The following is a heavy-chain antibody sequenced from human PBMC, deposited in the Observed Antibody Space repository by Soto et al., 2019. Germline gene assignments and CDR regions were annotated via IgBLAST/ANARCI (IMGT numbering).Heavy chain of an antibody. CDR2: INHSGST. CDR3: AREYYYGPGSPFYYYYGMDV. V-gene: IGHV4-34*01. CDR1: GEYFSGSY. J-gene: IGHJ6*02. D-gene: IGHD3-10*01. Sequence: SETLSPTCAVYGEYFSGSYWSWIRQPPGKGLEWIGEINHSGSTNYNPSLKSRVTISVDTSKNQFSLKLSSVTAADTAVYYCAREYYYGPGSPFYYYYGMDVWGQGTPVT.